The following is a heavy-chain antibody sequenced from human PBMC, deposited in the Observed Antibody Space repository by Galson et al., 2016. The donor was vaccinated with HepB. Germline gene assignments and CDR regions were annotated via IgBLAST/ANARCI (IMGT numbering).Heavy chain of an antibody. J-gene: IGHJ6*02. CDR2: INSDGTIS. V-gene: IGHV3-74*01. Sequence: SLRLSCAASGFAFSSHWMHWVRQDLGKGLVWVSRINSDGTISNYADSMKGRLTISRDNAKNTLYLQMNSLRAEDTAVYYCVREDYGDDRVYYYYYGMDVWGQGTTVTVSS. D-gene: IGHD4-17*01. CDR3: VREDYGDDRVYYYYYGMDV. CDR1: GFAFSSHW.